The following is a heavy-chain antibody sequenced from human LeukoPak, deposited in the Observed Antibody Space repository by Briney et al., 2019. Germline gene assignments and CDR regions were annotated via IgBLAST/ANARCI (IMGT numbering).Heavy chain of an antibody. Sequence: ETLSLTCTVSGGSISSGGYYWSWIRQHPGKGLEWVSSISGSGGSTYYADSVKGRFTISRDNSKNTLYLQMNSLRAEDTAVYYCAKTHTYYDSSGYYYYFDYWGQGTLVTVSS. D-gene: IGHD3-22*01. J-gene: IGHJ4*02. CDR2: ISGSGGST. CDR1: GGSISSGGYY. CDR3: AKTHTYYDSSGYYYYFDY. V-gene: IGHV3-23*01.